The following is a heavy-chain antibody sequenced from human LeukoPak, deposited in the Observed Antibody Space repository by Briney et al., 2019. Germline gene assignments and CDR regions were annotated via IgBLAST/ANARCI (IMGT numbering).Heavy chain of an antibody. CDR3: ARIEGYCSGGSCYSVYFQH. J-gene: IGHJ1*01. V-gene: IGHV4-34*01. Sequence: MASETLSLTCAVYGGSFSGYYWSWIRQPPGKGLEWIGEINHSGSTNYNPSLKSRVTISVDTSKNQFSLKLSSVTAADTAVYYCARIEGYCSGGSCYSVYFQHWGQGTLVTVSS. D-gene: IGHD2-15*01. CDR2: INHSGST. CDR1: GGSFSGYY.